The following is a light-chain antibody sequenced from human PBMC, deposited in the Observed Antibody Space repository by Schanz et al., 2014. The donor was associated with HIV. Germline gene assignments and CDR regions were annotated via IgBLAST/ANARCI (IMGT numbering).Light chain of an antibody. CDR2: EVS. Sequence: QSALTQPPSASGSPGQSVTISCTGTSSDVGGYNYVSWYQQHPGTAPKIMIYEVSKRPSGVPDRFSGSKSGTSASLAITGLQAEDEADYYCQSYDNSLSAWVFGGGTKLTVL. CDR3: QSYDNSLSAWV. V-gene: IGLV2-8*01. CDR1: SSDVGGYNY. J-gene: IGLJ3*02.